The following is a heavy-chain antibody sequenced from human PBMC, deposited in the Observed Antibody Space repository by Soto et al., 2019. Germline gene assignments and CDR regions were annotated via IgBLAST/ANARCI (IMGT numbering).Heavy chain of an antibody. V-gene: IGHV3-33*01. Sequence: GGSLRLSCAASGFTFSSYGMHWVSQAPGKGLEWVAVIWYDGSNKYYADSVKGRFTISRDNSKNTLYLQMNSLRAEDTAVYYCARDRHDYGDFNWFDPWGQGTLVTVSS. D-gene: IGHD4-17*01. CDR3: ARDRHDYGDFNWFDP. CDR1: GFTFSSYG. CDR2: IWYDGSNK. J-gene: IGHJ5*02.